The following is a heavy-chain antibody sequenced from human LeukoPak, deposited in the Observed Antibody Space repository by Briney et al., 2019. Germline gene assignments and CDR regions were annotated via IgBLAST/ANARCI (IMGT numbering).Heavy chain of an antibody. V-gene: IGHV4-59*01. CDR2: VYATGTT. CDR3: ARVGSGGAWFDF. CDR1: SGSITGYY. Sequence: SENLSLTCTVSSGSITGYYWSWIRQPPGKGLEWIGYVYATGTTNYNPSLKTRATISIDTSKNQLSLTLTSVTAADTAVYYCARVGSGGAWFDFWGQGTLVSVSS. D-gene: IGHD6-19*01. J-gene: IGHJ4*02.